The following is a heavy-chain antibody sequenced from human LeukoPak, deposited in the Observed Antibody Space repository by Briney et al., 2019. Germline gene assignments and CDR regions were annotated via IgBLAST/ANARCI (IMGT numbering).Heavy chain of an antibody. CDR2: IIPILGIA. V-gene: IGHV1-69*04. J-gene: IGHJ4*02. CDR3: ARDGHGDYPFDY. Sequence: SVKVSCKASGGTFSSYAISWVRQAPGQGLEWMGRIIPILGIANYAQKFQGRVTITADKSTSTAYMELSSLRSEDTAVYYCARDGHGDYPFDYWGQGTLVTVSS. D-gene: IGHD4-17*01. CDR1: GGTFSSYA.